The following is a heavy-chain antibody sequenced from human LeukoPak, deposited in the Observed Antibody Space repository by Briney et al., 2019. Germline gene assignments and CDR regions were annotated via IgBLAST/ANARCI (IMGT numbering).Heavy chain of an antibody. CDR1: GFTFSSYA. D-gene: IGHD4-17*01. J-gene: IGHJ4*02. V-gene: IGHV3-48*04. Sequence: GGSLRLSCAASGFTFSSYAMSWVRQAPGKGLEWVSYISSSSSTIYYADSVKGRFTISRDNAKNSLYLQMNSLRAEDTAVYYCASLAILTGTVTQPSDYWGQGTLVTVSS. CDR3: ASLAILTGTVTQPSDY. CDR2: ISSSSSTI.